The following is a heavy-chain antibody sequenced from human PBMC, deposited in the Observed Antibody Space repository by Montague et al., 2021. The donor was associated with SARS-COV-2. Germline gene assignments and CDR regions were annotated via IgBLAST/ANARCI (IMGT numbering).Heavy chain of an antibody. Sequence: LSLPFNFSGASISRSDYYWAWIRQPPGKGLELIGSIHYIGNTYYNPSLESRVTISVDTSENQLSLKLRSVVDADTAFHYCARLPPVGTVVATDIPCDSWGQGTLVTVSS. CDR3: ARLPPVGTVVATDIPCDS. J-gene: IGHJ4*02. CDR2: IHYIGNT. D-gene: IGHD2-21*02. CDR1: GASISRSDYY. V-gene: IGHV4-39*01.